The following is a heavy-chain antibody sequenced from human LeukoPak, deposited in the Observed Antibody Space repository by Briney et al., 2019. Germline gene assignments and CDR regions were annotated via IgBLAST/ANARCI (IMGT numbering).Heavy chain of an antibody. CDR1: GGSISSNNW. CDR2: IYHSGSA. Sequence: SETLSLTCAVSGGSISSNNWWSWVRQPPGKGLEWIGEIYHSGSANYNPSLNSRVTILVDKSKNQLSLILSSVTAADTATYYCARDVGARLPGYWGQGTLVTVSS. J-gene: IGHJ4*02. V-gene: IGHV4-4*02. CDR3: ARDVGARLPGY. D-gene: IGHD6-6*01.